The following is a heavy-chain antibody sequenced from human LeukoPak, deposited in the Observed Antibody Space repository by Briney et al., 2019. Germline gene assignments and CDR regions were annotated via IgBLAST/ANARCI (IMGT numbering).Heavy chain of an antibody. V-gene: IGHV3-74*01. D-gene: IGHD3-22*01. Sequence: GGSLRLSCAASGFTFSSYWMHWVRQAPGKGLVWVSRINSDGTSTTYADSVKGRFTISRDNAKNTLYLQMNSLRAEDTAVYYCARGGSMYDSGGRLGYWGRGSLVTVSS. CDR2: INSDGTST. CDR3: ARGGSMYDSGGRLGY. J-gene: IGHJ4*02. CDR1: GFTFSSYW.